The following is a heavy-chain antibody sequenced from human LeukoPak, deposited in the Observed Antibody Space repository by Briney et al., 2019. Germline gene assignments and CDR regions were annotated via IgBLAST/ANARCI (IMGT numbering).Heavy chain of an antibody. CDR1: GFTFSSYG. CDR2: ISYDGSNK. Sequence: GRSLRLSCAASGFTFSSYGMHWVRQAPGKGLEGVAVISYDGSNKYYADSVKGRFTISRDNSKHTLYLQMNSLRAEDTAVYYCAKDVGLKWGLPQLLDYWGQGTLVTVSS. J-gene: IGHJ4*02. CDR3: AKDVGLKWGLPQLLDY. D-gene: IGHD1-26*01. V-gene: IGHV3-30*18.